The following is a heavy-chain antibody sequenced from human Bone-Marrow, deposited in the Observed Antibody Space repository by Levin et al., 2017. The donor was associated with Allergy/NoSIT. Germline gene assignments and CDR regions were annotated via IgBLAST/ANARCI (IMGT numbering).Heavy chain of an antibody. CDR3: ASPVAGTNYFDY. D-gene: IGHD6-19*01. CDR2: ISSSGSTI. Sequence: GGSLRLSCAASGFTFSSYEMNWVRQAPGKGLEWVSYISSSGSTIYYADSVKGRFTISRDNAKNSLYLQMNSLRAEDTAVYYCASPVAGTNYFDYWGQGTLVTVSS. J-gene: IGHJ4*02. V-gene: IGHV3-48*03. CDR1: GFTFSSYE.